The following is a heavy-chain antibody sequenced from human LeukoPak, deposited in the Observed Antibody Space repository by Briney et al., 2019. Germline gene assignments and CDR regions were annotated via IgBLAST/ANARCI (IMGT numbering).Heavy chain of an antibody. CDR2: IYYSGST. Sequence: SETLSLTCTVSGGSISSYYWSWIRQPPGKGLEWIGYIYYSGSTNYNPSLKSRVTISVDTSKNQFSLKLSSVTAADTAVYYCAGTLSRDGYGYYYYVMDVWGHGTTVTVSS. J-gene: IGHJ6*02. V-gene: IGHV4-59*08. CDR3: AGTLSRDGYGYYYYVMDV. D-gene: IGHD5-24*01. CDR1: GGSISSYY.